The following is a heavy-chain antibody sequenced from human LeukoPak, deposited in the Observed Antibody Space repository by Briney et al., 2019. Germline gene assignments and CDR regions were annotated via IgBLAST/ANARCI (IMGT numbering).Heavy chain of an antibody. CDR1: GGSFSGYY. Sequence: ASETLSLTCAVYGGSFSGYYWSWIRQPPGKGLEWIGEINHSGSTNYNPSLKSRVTISVDTSKNQFSLKLSSVTAADTAVYYCASGTNYYYYYMDVWGKGTTVTVSS. J-gene: IGHJ6*03. CDR3: ASGTNYYYYYMDV. D-gene: IGHD1/OR15-1a*01. V-gene: IGHV4-34*01. CDR2: INHSGST.